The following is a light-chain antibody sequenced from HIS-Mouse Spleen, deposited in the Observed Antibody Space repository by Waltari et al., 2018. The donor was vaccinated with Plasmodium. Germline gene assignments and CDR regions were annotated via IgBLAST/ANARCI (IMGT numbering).Light chain of an antibody. CDR3: YSTDSSGNHRV. CDR1: AFPKNY. J-gene: IGLJ3*02. Sequence: SYELTQPPSVSVSPGQTARLTCSGAAFPKNYAYWYPQKSGQAPVLVIYEDSKRPAGIPERFSGSSSGTMATLTISGAQVEDEADYYCYSTDSSGNHRVFGGGTKLTVL. V-gene: IGLV3-10*01. CDR2: EDS.